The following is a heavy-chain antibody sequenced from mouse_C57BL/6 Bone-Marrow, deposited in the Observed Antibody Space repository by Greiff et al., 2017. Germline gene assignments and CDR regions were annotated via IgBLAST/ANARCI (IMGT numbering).Heavy chain of an antibody. Sequence: VQGVESGAELVKPGASVKISCKASGYAFSSYWMNWVKQRPGKGLEWIGQIYPGDGDTNYNGKFKGKATLTVDKSSSTAYMQLSSLTSEDSAVYFCARGREVDYWGQGTTLTVSS. J-gene: IGHJ2*01. CDR3: ARGREVDY. V-gene: IGHV1-80*01. CDR2: IYPGDGDT. CDR1: GYAFSSYW.